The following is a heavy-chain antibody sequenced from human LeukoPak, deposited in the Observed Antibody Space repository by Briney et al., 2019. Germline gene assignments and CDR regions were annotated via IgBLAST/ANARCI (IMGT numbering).Heavy chain of an antibody. CDR2: IYYSGTT. Sequence: SETLSLTCTVSGGSIGSGYYYWSWIRQPAGKGLEWIGRIYYSGTTNYNPSLKSRVAISVDTSKNQFSLKLSSVTAADTAVYYCTRGSIAYYYMDVWGKGTTVTISS. D-gene: IGHD3-22*01. J-gene: IGHJ6*03. V-gene: IGHV4-61*10. CDR3: TRGSIAYYYMDV. CDR1: GGSIGSGYYY.